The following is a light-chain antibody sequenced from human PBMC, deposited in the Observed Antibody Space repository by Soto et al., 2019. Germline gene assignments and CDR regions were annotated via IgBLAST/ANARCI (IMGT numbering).Light chain of an antibody. Sequence: DIQMTQSPSTLSASVGDRVTITCRASQSISSWLTWYQQKPGKTPKVLIYKASSLESGVPSRFSGSGSGTEFTLTISSLQPDDFATYYCQQYNSYPWPFGQGTKLEIK. CDR3: QQYNSYPWP. V-gene: IGKV1-5*03. CDR2: KAS. J-gene: IGKJ1*01. CDR1: QSISSW.